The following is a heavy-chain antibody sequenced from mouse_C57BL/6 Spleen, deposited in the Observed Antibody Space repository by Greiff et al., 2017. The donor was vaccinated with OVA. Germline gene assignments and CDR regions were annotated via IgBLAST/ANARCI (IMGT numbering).Heavy chain of an antibody. D-gene: IGHD1-2*01. V-gene: IGHV1-53*01. CDR2: INPSNGGT. CDR1: GYTLSGYW. Sequence: QVQLPQPGAGLVKPGASVKLSCKASGYTLSGYWMHWVRQSPGQGLEWIGNINPSNGGTNYDEKLKSKSTLTVDKSSTTAYMQLSSLTSEDAAVENYASGGYVTRANAMEDGGQSSSVT. CDR3: ASGGYVTRANAMED. J-gene: IGHJ4*01.